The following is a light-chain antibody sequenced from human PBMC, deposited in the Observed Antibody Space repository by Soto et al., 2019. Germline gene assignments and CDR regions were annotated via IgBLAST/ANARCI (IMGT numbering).Light chain of an antibody. CDR3: LSKTSTISYV. CDR2: EVS. CDR1: TSDVGGYNY. V-gene: IGLV2-14*01. J-gene: IGLJ1*01. Sequence: QSSLTHPASVSGSPGQSIAISCTGTTSDVGGYNYVSWYQQHPGKVPKLLIHEVSNRPSGVSNRFSGSKSGNTASLTISGLQAEDEADYYCLSKTSTISYVFGTGTNVTVL.